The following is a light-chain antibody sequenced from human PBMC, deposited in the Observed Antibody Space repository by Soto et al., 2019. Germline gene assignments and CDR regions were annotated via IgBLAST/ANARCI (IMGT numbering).Light chain of an antibody. V-gene: IGKV1-5*03. CDR1: QTISSW. CDR2: KAS. CDR3: QQYNNWPPIT. Sequence: DIHVTQSASTLSGSVGERGTITFRASQTISSWLAWYQQKPGKAPKLLLYKASTLKSGVPSRFSGSGSGTEFTLTISSLQSEDFAVYYCQQYNNWPPITFGQGTRLEI. J-gene: IGKJ5*01.